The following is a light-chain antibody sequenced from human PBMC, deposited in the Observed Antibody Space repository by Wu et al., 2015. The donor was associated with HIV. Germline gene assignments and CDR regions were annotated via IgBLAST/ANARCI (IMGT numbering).Light chain of an antibody. CDR1: QSISSW. CDR3: QQLHAFPXT. J-gene: IGKJ4*01. Sequence: DIQMTQSPSTLSASVGDRVTITCRANQSISSWLAWYQQKPGTAPKLLIYKASSLESGVPSRFSGSGSGTEFTLTISSLQPEDSATYYCQQLHAFPXTFGGGTKVQIK. CDR2: KAS. V-gene: IGKV1-5*03.